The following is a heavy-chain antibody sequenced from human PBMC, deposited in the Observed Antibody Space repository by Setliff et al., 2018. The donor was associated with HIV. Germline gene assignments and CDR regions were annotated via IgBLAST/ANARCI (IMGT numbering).Heavy chain of an antibody. CDR3: ASHRSVYYFDY. J-gene: IGHJ4*02. Sequence: PPGKGLEWIGYIYYSGSTNYNPSLKSRVTISVDTSKNQFSLKLSSVTAADTAVYYCASHRSVYYFDYWGQGTLVTVSS. CDR2: IYYSGST. V-gene: IGHV4-61*07.